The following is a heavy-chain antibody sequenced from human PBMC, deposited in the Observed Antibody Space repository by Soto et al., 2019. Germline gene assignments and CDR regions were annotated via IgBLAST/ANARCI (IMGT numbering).Heavy chain of an antibody. CDR1: GGSITSGGFS. CDR2: IYHSGVT. V-gene: IGHV4-30-2*01. CDR3: ARGVRRPSCSGGSCYSRGFDY. J-gene: IGHJ4*02. Sequence: QVRLQESGSGLVKPSQTLSLTCAVSGGSITSGGFSWSWIRQPPGKGLEWIGYIYHSGVTYYNPSLRGRVSISVDRSKNYFSLRLSSMTAADTAVYFCARGVRRPSCSGGSCYSRGFDYWGQGTPVTVSS. D-gene: IGHD2-15*01.